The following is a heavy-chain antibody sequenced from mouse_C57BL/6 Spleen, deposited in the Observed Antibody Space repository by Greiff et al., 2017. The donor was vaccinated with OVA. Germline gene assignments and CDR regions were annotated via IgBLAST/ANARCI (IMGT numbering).Heavy chain of an antibody. CDR3: TRGGTGTFAY. J-gene: IGHJ3*01. D-gene: IGHD4-1*01. CDR1: GYTFTDYE. Sequence: QVQLQHSGAELVRPGASVTLSCKASGYTFTDYEMHWVKQTPVHGLEWIGAIDPETGGTAYNQKFKGKAILTADKSSSTAYMELRSLTSEDSAVYYCTRGGTGTFAYWGQGTLVTVSA. V-gene: IGHV1-15*01. CDR2: IDPETGGT.